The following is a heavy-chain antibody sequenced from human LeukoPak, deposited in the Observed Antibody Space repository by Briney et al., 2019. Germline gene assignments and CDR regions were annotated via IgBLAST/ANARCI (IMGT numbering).Heavy chain of an antibody. CDR1: GDSISSSSSY. D-gene: IGHD3-22*01. CDR3: ARDPYYYDSDAFDI. V-gene: IGHV4-39*07. J-gene: IGHJ3*02. Sequence: PSETLSLTCTVSGDSISSSSSYWGWIRQPPGKGLEWIGSIYHSGSTYYNPSLKSRVTISVDTSKNQFSLKLSSVTAADTAVYYCARDPYYYDSDAFDIWGQGTMVTVSS. CDR2: IYHSGST.